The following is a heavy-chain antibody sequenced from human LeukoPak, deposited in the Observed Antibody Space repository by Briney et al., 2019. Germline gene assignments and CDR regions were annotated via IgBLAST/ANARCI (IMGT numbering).Heavy chain of an antibody. J-gene: IGHJ4*02. Sequence: ASVKVSCKASGYTFTSYGISWVRQAPRQGLEWMGWISAYNGNTNYAQKLQGRVTMTTDTSTSTAYMELRSLRSDDTAVYYCARDRNGYDAMGFDYWGQGTLVTVSS. CDR2: ISAYNGNT. V-gene: IGHV1-18*01. CDR1: GYTFTSYG. D-gene: IGHD5-12*01. CDR3: ARDRNGYDAMGFDY.